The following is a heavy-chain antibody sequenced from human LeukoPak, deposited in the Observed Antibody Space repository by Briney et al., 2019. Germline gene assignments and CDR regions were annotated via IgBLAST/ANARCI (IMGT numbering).Heavy chain of an antibody. CDR1: GYSISSGYY. CDR3: ASVPELRAFDI. Sequence: PSETLSLTCTVSGYSISSGYYWGWIRQPPGKGLEWIGSIYHSGSTYYNPSLKSRVTISVDTSKNQFSLKLSSVTAADTAVYYCASVPELRAFDIWGQGTMVTVSS. CDR2: IYHSGST. V-gene: IGHV4-38-2*02. D-gene: IGHD1-26*01. J-gene: IGHJ3*02.